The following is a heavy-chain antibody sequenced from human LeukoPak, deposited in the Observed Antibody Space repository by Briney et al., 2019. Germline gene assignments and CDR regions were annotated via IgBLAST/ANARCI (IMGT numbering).Heavy chain of an antibody. CDR1: GFTFSSYA. J-gene: IGHJ3*02. D-gene: IGHD3-22*01. CDR2: ISGSGGST. V-gene: IGHV3-23*01. CDR3: AKPVENYYDSSGYYYTLRDI. Sequence: GGSLRLSCAASGFTFSSYAMSWVRQAPGKGLEWVSAISGSGGSTYYAGSVKGRFTISRDNSKNTLYLQMNSLRAEDTAVYHCAKPVENYYDSSGYYYTLRDIWGQGTMVTVSS.